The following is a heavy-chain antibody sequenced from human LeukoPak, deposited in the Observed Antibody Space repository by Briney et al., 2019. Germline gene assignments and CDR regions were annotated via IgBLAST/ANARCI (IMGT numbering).Heavy chain of an antibody. CDR3: ARAYYDFWSGYYTPYGMDV. J-gene: IGHJ6*02. CDR1: GYTFTSYA. D-gene: IGHD3-3*01. V-gene: IGHV7-4-1*02. CDR2: INTNTGNP. Sequence: GASVKVSCKASGYTFTSYAMNWVRQAPGQGLEWMGWINTNTGNPTYAQGFTGRFVFSLDTSVSTAYLQISSLKAEDTAVYYCARAYYDFWSGYYTPYGMDVWGQGTTVTVSS.